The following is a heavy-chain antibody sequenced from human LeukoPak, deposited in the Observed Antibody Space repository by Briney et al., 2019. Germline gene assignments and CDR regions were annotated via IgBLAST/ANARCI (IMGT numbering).Heavy chain of an antibody. CDR3: ARALGDGDYEKGAHAFDI. V-gene: IGHV1-69*13. Sequence: SVKVSCKASGGTFSSYAISWVRQAPGQGLEWMGGIIPIFGTANYAQKFQGRVTITADESTSTAYMELSSLRSEDTAVYYCARALGDGDYEKGAHAFDIWGQGTMVTVSS. J-gene: IGHJ3*02. CDR1: GGTFSSYA. CDR2: IIPIFGTA. D-gene: IGHD4-17*01.